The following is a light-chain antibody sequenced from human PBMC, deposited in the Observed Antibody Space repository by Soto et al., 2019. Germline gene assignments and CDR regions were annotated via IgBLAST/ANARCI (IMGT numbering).Light chain of an antibody. Sequence: QAVVTQPASVSGSPGQSITISCTGTSSDVGSYNLVSWYQQHPGKAPKLMIYEGSKRPSGVSNRFSGSKSGNTASLTISGLQAEDEADYYCCSYAGSSTSLPRVFGGGTKLTVL. CDR2: EGS. V-gene: IGLV2-23*01. J-gene: IGLJ2*01. CDR1: SSDVGSYNL. CDR3: CSYAGSSTSLPRV.